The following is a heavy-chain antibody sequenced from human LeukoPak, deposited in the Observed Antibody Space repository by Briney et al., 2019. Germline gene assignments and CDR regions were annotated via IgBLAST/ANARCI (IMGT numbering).Heavy chain of an antibody. CDR3: AREVVPAAIPYYFDY. CDR1: GGSISSGSYY. J-gene: IGHJ4*02. D-gene: IGHD2-2*01. V-gene: IGHV4-61*02. CDR2: IYTSGST. Sequence: PSQTLSLTCTVSGGSISSGSYYWSWIRQPAAKGLEWIGRIYTSGSTNYNPSLKSRVTISVDTSKNQFSLKLSSVTAADTAVYYCAREVVPAAIPYYFDYWGQGTLVTVSS.